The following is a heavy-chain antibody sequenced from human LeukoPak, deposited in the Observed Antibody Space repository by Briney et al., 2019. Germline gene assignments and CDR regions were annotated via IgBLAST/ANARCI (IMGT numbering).Heavy chain of an antibody. J-gene: IGHJ4*02. CDR2: ISGSGGST. CDR1: GFTFSSYA. D-gene: IGHD2-2*01. CDR3: AKEGYCSSTSCSSEYYFDY. V-gene: IGHV3-23*01. Sequence: GGSLRLSCAASGFTFSSYAMSWVRQAPGKGLEWVSAISGSGGSTYYADSVKGRFTISRGNSKNTLYLQMNSLRAEDTAVYYCAKEGYCSSTSCSSEYYFDYWGQGTLVTVSS.